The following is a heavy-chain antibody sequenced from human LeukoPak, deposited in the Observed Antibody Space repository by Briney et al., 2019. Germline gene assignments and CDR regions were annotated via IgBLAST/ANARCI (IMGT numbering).Heavy chain of an antibody. V-gene: IGHV3-9*01. CDR1: GFTFDDYA. Sequence: GGCLRLSCAASGFTFDDYAMHWVRHAPGEGLGWGSSISWISGNIGYADSVKGRFTISRENAKNSLYLQMNSLRAEDTALYYCAKDQYFLSNGDAFDIWGEGTMVSVSS. D-gene: IGHD2/OR15-2a*01. CDR2: ISWISGNI. CDR3: AKDQYFLSNGDAFDI. J-gene: IGHJ3*02.